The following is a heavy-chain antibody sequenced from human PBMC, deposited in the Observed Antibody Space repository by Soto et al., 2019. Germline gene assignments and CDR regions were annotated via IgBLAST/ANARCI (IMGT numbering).Heavy chain of an antibody. CDR1: GGSISSYY. V-gene: IGHV4-4*07. Sequence: ASETLSLTCTVSGGSISSYYWSWIRQPAGKGLEWIGRIYTSGSTNYNPSLKSRVTMSVDTSKNQFSLKLSSVTAADTAVYYCARASIDFWSGYYNPGAFDYWGQGTLVTVSS. CDR2: IYTSGST. J-gene: IGHJ4*02. CDR3: ARASIDFWSGYYNPGAFDY. D-gene: IGHD3-3*01.